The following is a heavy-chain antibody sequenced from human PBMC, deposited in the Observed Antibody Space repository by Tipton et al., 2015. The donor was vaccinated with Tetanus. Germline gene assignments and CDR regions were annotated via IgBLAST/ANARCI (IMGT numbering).Heavy chain of an antibody. J-gene: IGHJ4*02. CDR1: GHVFNNYW. CDR2: IYPGDSDT. CDR3: ARAHCTDGVCNFGF. D-gene: IGHD2-8*01. Sequence: QLVQSGGEVKKPGESLKISCKGSGHVFNNYWIGWVHQKPGKGLERMGIIYPGDSDTRYSPFLQGQVTISVDKSINTAYLQWGSLKASDSSMFFCARAHCTDGVCNFGFWGQGALVTVAS. V-gene: IGHV5-51*07.